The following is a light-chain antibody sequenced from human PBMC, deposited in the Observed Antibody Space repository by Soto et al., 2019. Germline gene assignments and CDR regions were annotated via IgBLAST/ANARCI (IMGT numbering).Light chain of an antibody. V-gene: IGLV1-40*01. Sequence: QLVLTQPPSVSGAPGQRVTISCTGSSSNIGAGYDVHWYQQLPGTAPKLLIYGNSNRPSGVPDRFSGSKSGTSASLAITGLQAEDEADYYCQSYDSSVTLRVFGTGTKLTVL. CDR2: GNS. J-gene: IGLJ1*01. CDR1: SSNIGAGYD. CDR3: QSYDSSVTLRV.